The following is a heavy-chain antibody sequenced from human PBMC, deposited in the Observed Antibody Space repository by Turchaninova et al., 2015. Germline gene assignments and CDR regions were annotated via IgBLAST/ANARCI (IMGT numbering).Heavy chain of an antibody. CDR1: GFSLSPSGVG. CDR2: IYWDDDK. CDR3: AHSRGIDSSGYYHPYYFDY. D-gene: IGHD3-22*01. Sequence: QITLKESGPTLVKPTQTLTLTCTFSGFSLSPSGVGVGWIRQPPGKALDWLGIIYWDDDKRYSPSLKSRLTITKDTSKNQVVLTMTNMEAVDTATYYCAHSRGIDSSGYYHPYYFDYWGQGTRVTVSS. V-gene: IGHV2-5*02. J-gene: IGHJ4*02.